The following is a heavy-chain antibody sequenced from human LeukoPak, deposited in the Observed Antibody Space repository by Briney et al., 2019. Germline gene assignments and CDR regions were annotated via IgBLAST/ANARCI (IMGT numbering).Heavy chain of an antibody. Sequence: GGSLRLSCAASGFTFSNYGMHWVRQAPGKGLEWVSAISGSGGSTYYADSVKGRFTISRDNSKNTLYLQMNSLRAEDTAVYYCAKAYDSTSRFWFDPWGQGTLVTVSS. J-gene: IGHJ5*02. CDR2: ISGSGGST. CDR3: AKAYDSTSRFWFDP. V-gene: IGHV3-23*01. D-gene: IGHD3-22*01. CDR1: GFTFSNYG.